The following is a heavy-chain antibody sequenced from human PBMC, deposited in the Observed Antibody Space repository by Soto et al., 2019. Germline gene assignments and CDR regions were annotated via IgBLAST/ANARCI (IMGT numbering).Heavy chain of an antibody. CDR2: ISAYNGNT. J-gene: IGHJ4*02. CDR3: AREYYDGSRPCY. Sequence: QVQLVQSGAEVKKPGASVKVSCKASGYTFTSYGISWVRQAPGQGLEWMGWISAYNGNTNYAQKLQRRVTMTTDTSTSTADTELTSLRSADPTVYDCAREYYDGSRPCYWGQGTLVTVSS. V-gene: IGHV1-18*01. D-gene: IGHD3-10*01. CDR1: GYTFTSYG.